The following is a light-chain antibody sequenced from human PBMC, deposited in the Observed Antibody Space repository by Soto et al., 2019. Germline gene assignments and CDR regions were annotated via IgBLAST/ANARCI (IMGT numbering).Light chain of an antibody. CDR3: SSYTNIRTLDRV. J-gene: IGLJ3*02. V-gene: IGLV2-14*01. CDR1: SSDVGGYNY. Sequence: QSALTQPASVSGSPGQSITISCTGTSSDVGGYNYVSWYQQHPGKAPKVIIYEVSNRPSGVSNRFSGSKSGNTASLTISELQAEDEADYYCSSYTNIRTLDRVFGGGTKLTVL. CDR2: EVS.